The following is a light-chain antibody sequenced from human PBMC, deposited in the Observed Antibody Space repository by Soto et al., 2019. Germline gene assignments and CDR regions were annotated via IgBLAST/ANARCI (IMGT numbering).Light chain of an antibody. CDR3: CSYAGSSTYV. CDR1: SSDVGSYNL. CDR2: EGS. J-gene: IGLJ1*01. Sequence: QSVLTQPASVSGSPGQSITISCTGTSSDVGSYNLVSWYQQHPGKAPKLMISEGSKRPLGVSNRFPGSKTGNTASLTISGFQAEDEADYYCCSYAGSSTYVFGTGTKLAVL. V-gene: IGLV2-23*01.